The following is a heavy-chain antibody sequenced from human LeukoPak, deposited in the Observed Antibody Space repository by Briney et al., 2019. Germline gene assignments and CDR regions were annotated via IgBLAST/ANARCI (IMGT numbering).Heavy chain of an antibody. Sequence: SETLSLTCTVSGGSISSSSYYWGWIRQPPGKGLEWIGSIYYSGSTYYNPSLKSRVTISVDTSKNQFSLKLSSVTAADTAVYYCMGGYYTLYGVDYWGQGTLVTVSS. CDR2: IYYSGST. CDR1: GGSISSSSYY. D-gene: IGHD3-3*01. CDR3: MGGYYTLYGVDY. V-gene: IGHV4-39*01. J-gene: IGHJ4*02.